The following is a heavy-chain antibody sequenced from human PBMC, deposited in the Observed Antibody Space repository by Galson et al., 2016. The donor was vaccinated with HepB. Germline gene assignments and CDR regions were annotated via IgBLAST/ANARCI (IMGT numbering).Heavy chain of an antibody. CDR2: TYYESKWYR. J-gene: IGHJ2*01. Sequence: CAISGDSVSSNSAAWNWIRQSPSRGLEWLGRTYYESKWYRDYAVSVESRIAINADTSKNQFSLQLNSVTAADTAVYYCARGRREVVAGPIRGTWYFDVWGRGTLVTVSS. D-gene: IGHD2-15*01. V-gene: IGHV6-1*01. CDR1: GDSVSSNSAA. CDR3: ARGRREVVAGPIRGTWYFDV.